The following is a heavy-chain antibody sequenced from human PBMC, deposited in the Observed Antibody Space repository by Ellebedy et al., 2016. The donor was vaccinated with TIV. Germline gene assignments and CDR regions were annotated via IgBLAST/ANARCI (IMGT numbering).Heavy chain of an antibody. V-gene: IGHV3-74*01. J-gene: IGHJ4*02. Sequence: GESLKISXAASGFTFSRHWMHWVRQGPGKSLVWVSRISSDGSTTTYADSVKGRFTISRDNAKNTLYLQINSLRAEDTATYYCAREGVYWYYFDSWGQGTLVTVSS. CDR1: GFTFSRHW. CDR2: ISSDGSTT. D-gene: IGHD3-22*01. CDR3: AREGVYWYYFDS.